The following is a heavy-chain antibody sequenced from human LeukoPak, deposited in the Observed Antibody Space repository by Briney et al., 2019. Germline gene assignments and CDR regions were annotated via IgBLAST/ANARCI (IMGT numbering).Heavy chain of an antibody. CDR2: GNPNNGGT. D-gene: IGHD2-8*02. CDR1: GYTFTGYY. V-gene: IGHV1-2*02. CDR3: ARVDGGEWYYFDY. J-gene: IGHJ4*02. Sequence: ASVKVSCKASGYTFTGYYMHWVRQAPGQGLEWMGWGNPNNGGTNYAQKFQGRVTMTLDTSISAAYMELSRLRSGDTAIYYCARVDGGEWYYFDYWGQGTLVTVSS.